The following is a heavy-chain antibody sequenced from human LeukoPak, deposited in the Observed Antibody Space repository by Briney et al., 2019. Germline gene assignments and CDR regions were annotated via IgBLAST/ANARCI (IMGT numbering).Heavy chain of an antibody. CDR1: GVSIRSSYSY. J-gene: IGHJ6*02. D-gene: IGHD2/OR15-2a*01. CDR2: IYYSGST. V-gene: IGHV4-39*07. Sequence: AETLSLTCTVSGVSIRSSYSYWGWLRPPPGKGLEWIGNIYYSGSTYYSPSLTSRVTVSVDTSENQFSLKLSSVTAADTAVYYCTRAHSIASYYYGVGVWGQGTTVTVSS. CDR3: TRAHSIASYYYGVGV.